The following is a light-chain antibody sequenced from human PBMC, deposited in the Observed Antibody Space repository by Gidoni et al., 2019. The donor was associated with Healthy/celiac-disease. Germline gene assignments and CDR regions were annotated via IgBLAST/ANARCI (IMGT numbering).Light chain of an antibody. V-gene: IGKV3-20*01. CDR1: QSVSSSY. CDR2: GAS. CDR3: QQYGSSLYT. J-gene: IGKJ2*01. Sequence: EIVLTQSPGTLSLSPGERATLSCRASQSVSSSYLAWYQQTPGQAPRLLIYGASSRATGIPDRFSGRGSGTDFTLTIRRLEPEAFAVYYCQQYGSSLYTFGQGTKLEIK.